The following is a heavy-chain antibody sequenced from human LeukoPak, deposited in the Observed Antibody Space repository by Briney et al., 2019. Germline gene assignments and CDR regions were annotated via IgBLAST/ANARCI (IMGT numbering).Heavy chain of an antibody. Sequence: GGSLRLSCAASGFTFSDYWMTWVRQTPGKGLECVANINQYGGEISYVDSVKGRFTISRDNAKNSLYLQMNSLRAEDTAVYYCAAPLFDSSGYYGSDDYWGQGTLVTVSS. CDR3: AAPLFDSSGYYGSDDY. J-gene: IGHJ4*02. D-gene: IGHD3-22*01. V-gene: IGHV3-7*03. CDR1: GFTFSDYW. CDR2: INQYGGEI.